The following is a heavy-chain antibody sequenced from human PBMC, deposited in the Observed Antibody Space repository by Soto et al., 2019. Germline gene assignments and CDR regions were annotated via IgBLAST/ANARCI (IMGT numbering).Heavy chain of an antibody. CDR1: TFTLSSYN. Sequence: GGSLRLSCAASTFTLSSYNMNWVRQAPGKGLEWVSSISGGSSYIYYVESVKGRFTSSRDNAKNSLYLQMNSLRAEDTAVYYCARDASSPHDAFDMWGQGTMVTVSS. CDR3: ARDASSPHDAFDM. V-gene: IGHV3-21*01. J-gene: IGHJ3*02. CDR2: ISGGSSYI. D-gene: IGHD2-2*01.